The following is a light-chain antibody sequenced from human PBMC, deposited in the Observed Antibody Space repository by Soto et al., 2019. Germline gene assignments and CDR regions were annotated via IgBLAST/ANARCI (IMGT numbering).Light chain of an antibody. CDR1: QSISSW. CDR2: EAS. J-gene: IGKJ1*01. Sequence: DIQMTQSHSTLSASVGDRVTITCRASQSISSWLAWYQQKPGKAPKLLIYEASGLERGVPSRFSGSGSGTEFTLTISSLQPDDFATYYCQQYNTYSRTFGQGTKVEIK. V-gene: IGKV1-5*03. CDR3: QQYNTYSRT.